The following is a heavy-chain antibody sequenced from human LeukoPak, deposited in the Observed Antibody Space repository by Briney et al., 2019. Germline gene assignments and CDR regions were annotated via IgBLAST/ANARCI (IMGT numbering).Heavy chain of an antibody. J-gene: IGHJ4*02. V-gene: IGHV3-73*01. Sequence: GGSLRLSCAASGFTFSGSAMHWVRQASGKGLEWVGRIRSKANSYTTAYAASVKGRFTISRDDSKNTAYLQMNSLKTEDTAVYYCTTVYGDLTYFDYWGQGTLVTVSS. CDR3: TTVYGDLTYFDY. CDR2: IRSKANSYTT. D-gene: IGHD4-17*01. CDR1: GFTFSGSA.